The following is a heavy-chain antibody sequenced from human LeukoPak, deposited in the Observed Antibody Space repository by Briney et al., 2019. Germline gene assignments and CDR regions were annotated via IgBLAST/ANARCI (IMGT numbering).Heavy chain of an antibody. V-gene: IGHV3-33*01. J-gene: IGHJ4*02. Sequence: TGGSLRLSCAASGFTFSSHGMHWVRQAPGKGLEWVAVIWYDGSNKYYADSVKGRFTISRDNSKNTLYLQMYSLRAEDTAVYYCARDGTGSNSGWYIHWGQGALVTVSS. D-gene: IGHD6-19*01. CDR1: GFTFSSHG. CDR2: IWYDGSNK. CDR3: ARDGTGSNSGWYIH.